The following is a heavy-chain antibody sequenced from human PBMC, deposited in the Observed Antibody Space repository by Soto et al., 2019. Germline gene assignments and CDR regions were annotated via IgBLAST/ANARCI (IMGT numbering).Heavy chain of an antibody. D-gene: IGHD6-13*01. Sequence: ASVKVSCKASGYTFTSYGISWVRQAPGQGLEWMGWISAYNGNTNYAQKLQGRVTMTTDTSTSTAYMELRSLRSDDTAVYYCARGIRYSTSWYSQDKWFDPWGQGTLVTVSS. CDR2: ISAYNGNT. V-gene: IGHV1-18*04. J-gene: IGHJ5*02. CDR1: GYTFTSYG. CDR3: ARGIRYSTSWYSQDKWFDP.